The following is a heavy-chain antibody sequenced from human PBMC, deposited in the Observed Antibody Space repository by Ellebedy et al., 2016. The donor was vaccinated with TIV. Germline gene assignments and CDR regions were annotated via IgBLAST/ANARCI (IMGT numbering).Heavy chain of an antibody. Sequence: GESLKISCAASGFTFSSYSMNWVRQAPGKGLEWVSYISSSSSTIYYADSVKGRFTISRDNAKNSLYLQMNSLRAEDTAVYYCARGWGWNDADAFDIWGQGTMVTVSS. CDR3: ARGWGWNDADAFDI. J-gene: IGHJ3*02. D-gene: IGHD1-1*01. CDR2: ISSSSSTI. V-gene: IGHV3-48*04. CDR1: GFTFSSYS.